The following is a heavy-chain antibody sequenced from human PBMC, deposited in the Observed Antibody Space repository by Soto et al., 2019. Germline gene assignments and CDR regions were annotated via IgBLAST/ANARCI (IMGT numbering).Heavy chain of an antibody. D-gene: IGHD3-16*01. CDR2: ISSSGSTI. CDR1: GFTFSSYE. CDR3: ARGEVGYPLFDY. Sequence: EVQLVESGGGLVQPGGSLRLSCAASGFTFSSYEMNWVRQAQGTGQEWVSYISSSGSTIYYADSVKGRFTISRDNAKNSLYLQMNSLRAEDTAVYYCARGEVGYPLFDYWGQGTLVTVSS. J-gene: IGHJ4*02. V-gene: IGHV3-48*03.